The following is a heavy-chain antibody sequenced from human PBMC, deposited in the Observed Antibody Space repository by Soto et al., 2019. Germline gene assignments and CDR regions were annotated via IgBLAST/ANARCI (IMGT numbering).Heavy chain of an antibody. Sequence: QVQLVESGGGVVQPGRSLRLSCAASGFTFSSYGMHWVRQAPGKGLEWVAVIWYDGSNKYYADSVKGRFTISRDNSKNTLYLQMNSLRAEDTAVYYCARVIAVAGTKGDYFDYWGQGTLVTVSS. CDR2: IWYDGSNK. V-gene: IGHV3-33*01. D-gene: IGHD6-19*01. J-gene: IGHJ4*02. CDR3: ARVIAVAGTKGDYFDY. CDR1: GFTFSSYG.